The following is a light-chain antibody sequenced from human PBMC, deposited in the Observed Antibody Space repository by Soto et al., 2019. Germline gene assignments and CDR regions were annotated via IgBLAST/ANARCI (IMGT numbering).Light chain of an antibody. V-gene: IGKV1-5*03. CDR1: QTISSW. CDR2: KAS. CDR3: QQYGSSGT. J-gene: IGKJ1*01. Sequence: DILMTQSPSTLSGSVGDRVTITCRASQTISSWLAWYQQKPGKAPKLLIYKASTLKSGVPSRFSGSGSGTEFTLTISRLEPEDFAVYYCQQYGSSGTFGQGTKVDIK.